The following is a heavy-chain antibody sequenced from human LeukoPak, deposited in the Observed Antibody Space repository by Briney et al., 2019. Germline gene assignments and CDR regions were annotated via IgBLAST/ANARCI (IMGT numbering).Heavy chain of an antibody. D-gene: IGHD5-24*01. J-gene: IGHJ4*02. V-gene: IGHV1-3*01. CDR2: VSAANNP. CDR1: GYIFTPHH. Sequence: ASVKVPCKPSGYIFTPHHIHWMRQAPGQGLELLGWVSAANNPEYSQKFQGRVVITRDASATTSYLELNSLRSEDTAVYYCAMSVEMPPIPSFDYWGQGTLVTVSS. CDR3: AMSVEMPPIPSFDY.